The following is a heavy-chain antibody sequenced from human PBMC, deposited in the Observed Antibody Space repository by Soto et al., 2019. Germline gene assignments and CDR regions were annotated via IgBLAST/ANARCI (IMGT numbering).Heavy chain of an antibody. J-gene: IGHJ3*01. Sequence: QVQLVESGGGVVQPGRSLRLSCAASGFTCSSYAMHWVRQAPGKGLAWVAIISYDGGYKYYADSVKGRFTISRDNSKNTLYVQMTSLRADDTAVYYCASLHLYSSGCGAALDVWGQVTMVAVAS. CDR2: ISYDGGYK. D-gene: IGHD6-19*01. CDR3: ASLHLYSSGCGAALDV. V-gene: IGHV3-30-3*01. CDR1: GFTCSSYA.